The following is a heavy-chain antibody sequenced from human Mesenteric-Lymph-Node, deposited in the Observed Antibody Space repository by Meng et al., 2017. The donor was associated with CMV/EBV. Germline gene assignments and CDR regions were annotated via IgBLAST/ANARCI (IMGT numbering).Heavy chain of an antibody. Sequence: GESLKISCAASGFTFSSYGMHWVRQAPGKGLEWVAFIRYDGSNKYYADSVKGRFTISRDNSKNTLYLQMNSLRAEDTVVYYCAKDRVVVPAAPTYYYYGMDVWGQGTTVTVSS. CDR1: GFTFSSYG. CDR2: IRYDGSNK. V-gene: IGHV3-30*02. CDR3: AKDRVVVPAAPTYYYYGMDV. J-gene: IGHJ6*02. D-gene: IGHD2-2*01.